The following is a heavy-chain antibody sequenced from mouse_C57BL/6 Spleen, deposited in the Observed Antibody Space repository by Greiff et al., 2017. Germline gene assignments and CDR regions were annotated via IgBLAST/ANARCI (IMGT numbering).Heavy chain of an antibody. D-gene: IGHD4-1*01. V-gene: IGHV1-5*01. Sequence: VQLQQSGTVLARPGASVTMSCKTSGYTFTSYWMHWVKQRPGQGLEWIGAIYPGNSDTSYNQKFKGKAKLTAVTSASTAYMELSSLTNEDSAVYYCTREGSNWGDMDYWGQGTSVTVAS. CDR1: GYTFTSYW. CDR2: IYPGNSDT. J-gene: IGHJ4*01. CDR3: TREGSNWGDMDY.